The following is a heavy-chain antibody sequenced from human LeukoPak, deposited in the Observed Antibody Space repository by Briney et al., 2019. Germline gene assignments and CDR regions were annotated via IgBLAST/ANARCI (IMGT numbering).Heavy chain of an antibody. J-gene: IGHJ4*02. D-gene: IGHD5-12*01. CDR3: ARAMRVDRFFDY. Sequence: PSETLSLTCTVSDGSLNSGSYYWSWIRQPAGKGLEWVGRIYTSGSTNYNPSLKSRVTISVDTSKNQFSLQLTSVTAADTAVYYCARAMRVDRFFDYWGQGILVTVSS. CDR1: DGSLNSGSYY. V-gene: IGHV4-61*02. CDR2: IYTSGST.